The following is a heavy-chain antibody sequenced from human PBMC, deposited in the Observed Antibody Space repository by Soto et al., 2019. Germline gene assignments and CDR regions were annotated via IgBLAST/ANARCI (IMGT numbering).Heavy chain of an antibody. CDR1: GYTFPSYD. D-gene: IGHD6-19*01. CDR2: MHPNSGNT. J-gene: IGHJ6*02. CDR3: ARGPVAGTLDYYYYCRDV. Sequence: GASVKVSCKASGYTFPSYDINWVRQATGQGLEWMGWMHPNSGNTGYAQKFQGRVTMTRNTSISTAYMELSSLRSEDTAVYYCARGPVAGTLDYYYYCRDVWGQGTTVTVS. V-gene: IGHV1-8*01.